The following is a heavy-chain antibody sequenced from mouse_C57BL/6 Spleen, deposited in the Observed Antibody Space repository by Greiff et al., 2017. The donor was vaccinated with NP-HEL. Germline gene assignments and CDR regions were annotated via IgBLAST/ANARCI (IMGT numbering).Heavy chain of an antibody. D-gene: IGHD5-1*01. CDR2: ISSGSSTI. Sequence: DVKLVESGGGLVKPGGSLKLSCAASGFTFSDYGMHWVRQAPEKGLEWVAYISSGSSTIYYADTVKGRFTISRDNAKNTLFLQMTSLRSEDTAMYYCARRYLYDYAMDYWGQGTSVTVSS. J-gene: IGHJ4*01. CDR3: ARRYLYDYAMDY. CDR1: GFTFSDYG. V-gene: IGHV5-17*01.